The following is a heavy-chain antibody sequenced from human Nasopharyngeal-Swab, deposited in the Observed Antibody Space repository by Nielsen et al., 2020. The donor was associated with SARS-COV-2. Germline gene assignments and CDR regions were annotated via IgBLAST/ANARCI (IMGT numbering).Heavy chain of an antibody. CDR2: LYPLDSDT. J-gene: IGHJ4*02. V-gene: IGHV5-51*01. Sequence: GESLKIPCKGSGYSFTNDWIGWVRQMPGKGLEWMGILYPLDSDTIYSPSFQGQVTISANTSISTAYLQWSSLKASDTAIYYCARGATTGIDYWGQGTLVTVSS. D-gene: IGHD4/OR15-4a*01. CDR1: GYSFTNDW. CDR3: ARGATTGIDY.